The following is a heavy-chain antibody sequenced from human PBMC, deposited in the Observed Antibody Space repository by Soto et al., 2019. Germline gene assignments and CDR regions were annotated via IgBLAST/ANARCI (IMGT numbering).Heavy chain of an antibody. V-gene: IGHV3-13*01. CDR2: IGTAGDT. CDR3: ARGQLGAVAGIVVLDI. Sequence: GSLRLSCAASGFTFSSYDMHWVRQATGKGLEWVSAIGTAGDTYYPGSVKARFTISRENAKNSLYVQLNRLRAGDTAVYYCARGQLGAVAGIVVLDIGGQGTRVPASS. D-gene: IGHD6-19*01. CDR1: GFTFSSYD. J-gene: IGHJ3*02.